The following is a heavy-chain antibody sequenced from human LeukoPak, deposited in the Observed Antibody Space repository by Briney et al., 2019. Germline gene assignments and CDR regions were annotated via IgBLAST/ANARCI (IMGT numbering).Heavy chain of an antibody. V-gene: IGHV3-23*01. J-gene: IGHJ4*02. D-gene: IGHD3-16*01. CDR2: ISGSGGTT. Sequence: PGGSLRLSCAASGFTFSSNAMSWVRQAPGKGLEWVSAISGSGGTTYYADSVEGRFTISRDNSKNTLCLQMNSLRAEDTAVYFCAKLRFFGTPLIDYWGQGTLVTVSS. CDR3: AKLRFFGTPLIDY. CDR1: GFTFSSNA.